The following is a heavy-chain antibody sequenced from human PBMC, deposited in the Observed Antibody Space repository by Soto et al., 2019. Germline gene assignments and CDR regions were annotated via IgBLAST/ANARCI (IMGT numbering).Heavy chain of an antibody. CDR1: GASFTSSA. CDR2: IIPIFGTA. CDR3: ASSLNYYDSSGYYYYYGMDV. Sequence: SVRVSSKASGASFTSSAIIWVRQTPGQGLEWMGEIIPIFGTANYAQKFQGRVTITADESTSTAYMELSSLRSEDTAVYYCASSLNYYDSSGYYYYYGMDVWGQGTTVTVSS. V-gene: IGHV1-69*13. D-gene: IGHD3-22*01. J-gene: IGHJ6*02.